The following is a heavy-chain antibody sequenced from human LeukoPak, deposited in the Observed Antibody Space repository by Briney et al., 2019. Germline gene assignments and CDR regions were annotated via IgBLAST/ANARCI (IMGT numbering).Heavy chain of an antibody. Sequence: SETLSLTCTVSGDSISSSSYYWGWIRQPPGKGLEWIGSIYYSGSTYYNPSLKSRVTMSIDTPKNQFSLKLSSVTAADTAVYYCAKHRGVYHFDYWGQGTLVTVSS. D-gene: IGHD3-10*01. CDR3: AKHRGVYHFDY. V-gene: IGHV4-39*01. J-gene: IGHJ4*02. CDR2: IYYSGST. CDR1: GDSISSSSYY.